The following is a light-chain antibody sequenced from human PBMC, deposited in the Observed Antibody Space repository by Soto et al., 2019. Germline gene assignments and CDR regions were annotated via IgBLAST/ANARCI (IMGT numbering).Light chain of an antibody. CDR1: QSVSSN. CDR3: QQYNNWPLT. J-gene: IGKJ4*01. CDR2: GAS. Sequence: EIVMTQSPATLSVSPGERATLSCRASQSVSSNLAWYQQKPGHAPRLLIYGASTRATGIPVRFSGSGSGTEFTLTISSLQSEDFAVYYCQQYNNWPLTFGGGTKVEIK. V-gene: IGKV3-15*01.